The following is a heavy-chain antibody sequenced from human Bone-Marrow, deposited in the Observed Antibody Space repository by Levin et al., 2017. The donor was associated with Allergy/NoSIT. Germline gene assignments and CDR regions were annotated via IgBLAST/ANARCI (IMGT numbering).Heavy chain of an antibody. CDR3: ARDSYQYAVTVTKTWYNWFDP. CDR1: GFTFSDYY. V-gene: IGHV3-11*01. CDR2: ISSSGSTI. J-gene: IGHJ5*02. Sequence: PGGSLRLSCAASGFTFSDYYMSWIRQAPGKGLEWVSYISSSGSTIYYADSVKGRFTISRDNAKNSLYLQMNSLRAEDTAVYYCARDSYQYAVTVTKTWYNWFDPWGQGTLVTVSS. D-gene: IGHD4-11*01.